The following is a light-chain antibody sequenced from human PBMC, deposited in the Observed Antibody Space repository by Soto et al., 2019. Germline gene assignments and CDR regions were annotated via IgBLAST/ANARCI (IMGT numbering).Light chain of an antibody. V-gene: IGLV2-14*01. CDR1: SSDVGSYNR. CDR3: SSYTNINTRACV. CDR2: DVS. J-gene: IGLJ1*01. Sequence: QSVLTQPASVSGSPGQSITISCTGTSSDVGSYNRVSWYQQPPGTAPKLIIYDVSNRPSGVSNRFSGSKSGNTASLTISGLQAEDEAEYYCSSYTNINTRACVFGTGTKVTVL.